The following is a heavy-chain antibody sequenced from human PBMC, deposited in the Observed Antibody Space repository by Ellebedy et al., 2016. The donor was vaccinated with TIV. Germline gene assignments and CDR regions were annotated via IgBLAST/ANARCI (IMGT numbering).Heavy chain of an antibody. V-gene: IGHV3-7*01. Sequence: GGSLRLXXAASGFTFSSYWMSWVRQAPGKGLEWVANIKQDGSEKYYVDSVKGRFTISRDNAKNSLYLQMNSLRAEDTAVYYCARDQYGVVDDTGYFDYWGQGTLVTVSS. CDR3: ARDQYGVVDDTGYFDY. D-gene: IGHD3-22*01. CDR2: IKQDGSEK. J-gene: IGHJ4*02. CDR1: GFTFSSYW.